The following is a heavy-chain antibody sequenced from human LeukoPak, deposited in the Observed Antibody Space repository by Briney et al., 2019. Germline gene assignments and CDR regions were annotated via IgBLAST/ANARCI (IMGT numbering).Heavy chain of an antibody. J-gene: IGHJ6*01. CDR2: ISGDGNDR. CDR1: GFTFSPYW. V-gene: IGHV3-74*01. CDR3: ARDISLRMDA. Sequence: GGSLRLSCAASGFTFSPYWIHWVRQAPGKGLMWVSIISGDGNDRRYADSVKGRFTISRDNAKNTLYLQMNSLRAEDTGVYYCARDISLRMDAWGQGTTVTVSS.